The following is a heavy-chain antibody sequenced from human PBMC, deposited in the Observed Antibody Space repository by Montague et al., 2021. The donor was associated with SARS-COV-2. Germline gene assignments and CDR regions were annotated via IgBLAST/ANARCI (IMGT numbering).Heavy chain of an antibody. CDR1: GGSISSGSYY. V-gene: IGHV4-61*02. Sequence: TLSLTCTVSGGSISSGSYYWSWIRQPAGKGLEWIGRIYTSGSTNYNPSLKSRVTISVDTSKNQFSLRLSSVTAADTAVYYCARVGVGTMVRGVIPAYYYGMDLWGQGTTVTVSS. J-gene: IGHJ6*02. D-gene: IGHD3-10*01. CDR2: IYTSGST. CDR3: ARVGVGTMVRGVIPAYYYGMDL.